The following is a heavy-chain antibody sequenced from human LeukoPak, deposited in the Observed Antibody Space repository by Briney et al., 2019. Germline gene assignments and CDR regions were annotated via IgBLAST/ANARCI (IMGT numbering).Heavy chain of an antibody. CDR1: GFTFNMLW. J-gene: IGHJ4*02. V-gene: IGHV3-74*01. D-gene: IGHD6-19*01. Sequence: GGSLRLSCGASGFTFNMLWVLWVRQAPGKGLESVSQINTDGTVTTYADSVKGRVTVSRDNADNTMFLQMNGVRYEDEAVYYCATKQWLAPPPDSWGQGTPVTVSS. CDR3: ATKQWLAPPPDS. CDR2: INTDGTVT.